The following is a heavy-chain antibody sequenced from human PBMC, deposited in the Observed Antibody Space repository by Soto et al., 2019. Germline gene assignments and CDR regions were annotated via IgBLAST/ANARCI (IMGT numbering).Heavy chain of an antibody. CDR2: IYYSGST. CDR1: GGSVSSGSYY. V-gene: IGHV4-61*01. CDR3: ARDCSGGSCYPKYYFDY. Sequence: QVQLQESGPGLVKPSETLSLTCTVSGGSVSSGSYYWSWIRQPPGKGLEWIGYIYYSGSTNYNPSLKSRVTISVDTSKNQSALKLSSVTAADTAVYYCARDCSGGSCYPKYYFDYWGQGTLVTVSS. D-gene: IGHD2-15*01. J-gene: IGHJ4*02.